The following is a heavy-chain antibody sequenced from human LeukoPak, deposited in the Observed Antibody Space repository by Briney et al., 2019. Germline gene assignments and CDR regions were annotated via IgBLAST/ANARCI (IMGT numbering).Heavy chain of an antibody. V-gene: IGHV3-9*01. CDR3: ARDLGTEPRDVSVDY. J-gene: IGHJ4*02. CDR2: ISWNSNNI. CDR1: GFTFDEYA. D-gene: IGHD1-14*01. Sequence: GRSLRLSCAASGFTFDEYAMHWVRQIPGKGLEWVSVISWNSNNIYYADSVKGRFTISRDNAKNSLHLQMNSLRSEDTALYYCARDLGTEPRDVSVDYWGQGTLVTVSS.